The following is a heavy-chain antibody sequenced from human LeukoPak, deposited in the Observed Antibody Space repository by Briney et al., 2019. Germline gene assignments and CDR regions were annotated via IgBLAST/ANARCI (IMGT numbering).Heavy chain of an antibody. D-gene: IGHD3-22*01. J-gene: IGHJ4*02. CDR1: GFTFSSYA. V-gene: IGHV3-23*01. CDR3: AKVYYDSSGYGSYFDY. Sequence: GGSLRLSCAASGFTFSSYAMSWVRLAPGKGLEWVSAISGSGGSTYYADSVKGRFTISRDNSKNTLYLQMNSLRAEDTAVYYCAKVYYDSSGYGSYFDYWGQGTLVTVSS. CDR2: ISGSGGST.